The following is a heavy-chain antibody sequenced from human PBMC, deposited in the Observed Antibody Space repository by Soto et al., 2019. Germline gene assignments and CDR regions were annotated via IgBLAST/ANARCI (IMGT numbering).Heavy chain of an antibody. CDR2: IIPIFGTA. CDR3: ARVPSLVPAAGPDY. V-gene: IGHV1-69*13. D-gene: IGHD2-2*01. CDR1: GGTFSSYA. Sequence: GASVNVSCKASGGTFSSYAISWVRQAPGQGLEWMGGIIPIFGTANYAQKFQGRVTITADESTSTAYMELSSLRSEDTAVYYCARVPSLVPAAGPDYWGQGTLVTVSS. J-gene: IGHJ4*02.